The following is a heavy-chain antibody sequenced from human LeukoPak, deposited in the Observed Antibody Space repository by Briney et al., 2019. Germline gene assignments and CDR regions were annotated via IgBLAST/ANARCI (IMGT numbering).Heavy chain of an antibody. D-gene: IGHD3-3*01. V-gene: IGHV3-7*01. J-gene: IGHJ4*02. CDR1: GFTFSSYW. CDR2: IKQDGSAK. CDR3: ARDITYYDFWSGYTY. Sequence: GGSLRLSCAASGFTFSSYWMSWVRQAPGKGLEWVANIKQDGSAKHYVDSMKGRFTISRDNAKNLVYLQMNSLRAEDTAMYYCARDITYYDFWSGYTYWGQGTLVTVSS.